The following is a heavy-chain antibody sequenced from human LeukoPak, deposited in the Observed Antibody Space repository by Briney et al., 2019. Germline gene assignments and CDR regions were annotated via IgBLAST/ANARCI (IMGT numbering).Heavy chain of an antibody. CDR3: AKDFEMVLGNWFDP. Sequence: GGSLRLSCAASGFTFSSYGMHWVRQAPGKGLEWVAAISYDGSNKYYADSVKGRFTISRDNSKNTLYLQMNSLRAEDTAVYYCAKDFEMVLGNWFDPWGQGTLVTVSS. V-gene: IGHV3-30*18. CDR1: GFTFSSYG. CDR2: ISYDGSNK. J-gene: IGHJ5*02. D-gene: IGHD4/OR15-4a*01.